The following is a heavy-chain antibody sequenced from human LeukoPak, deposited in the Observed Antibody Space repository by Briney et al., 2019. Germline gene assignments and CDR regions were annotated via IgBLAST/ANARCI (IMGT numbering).Heavy chain of an antibody. V-gene: IGHV4-30-4*01. D-gene: IGHD6-13*01. CDR3: ARGKPQLVQGRYIFDY. J-gene: IGHJ4*02. CDR1: GGSIGSGDYY. Sequence: SETLSLTCTVSGGSIGSGDYYWSWIRQPPGKGLEWIGYIYYTGSAYYNPSLKSRVTISVDTSKDQFSLKLSSVTAADTAVYYCARGKPQLVQGRYIFDYWGQGTLVTVSS. CDR2: IYYTGSA.